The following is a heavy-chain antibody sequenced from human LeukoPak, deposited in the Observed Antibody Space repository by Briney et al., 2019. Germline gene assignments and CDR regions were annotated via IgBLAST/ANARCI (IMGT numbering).Heavy chain of an antibody. CDR1: GFTFSSYN. D-gene: IGHD3-10*01. V-gene: IGHV3-21*01. CDR2: ITSSSSYI. Sequence: GGSLRLSCAASGFTFSSYNMNWVRQAPGKGLEWVSSITSSSSYIYYADSVKGRFTISRDNAKNSLYLQMNSLRAEDTAVYYCARGSRYYGSGSYYDFDYWGQGTLVTVSS. CDR3: ARGSRYYGSGSYYDFDY. J-gene: IGHJ4*02.